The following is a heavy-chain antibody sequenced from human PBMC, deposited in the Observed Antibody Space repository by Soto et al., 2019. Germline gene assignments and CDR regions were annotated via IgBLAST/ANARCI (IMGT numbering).Heavy chain of an antibody. CDR3: AKDTAKYASSSRFDY. CDR2: ISGSGDKT. CDR1: GFTFSNYA. V-gene: IGHV3-23*01. D-gene: IGHD6-6*01. Sequence: GGSLRLSCAASGFTFSNYAMNWVRQSPGRGLEWVSVISGSGDKTFYADSVKGRFTISRDNSKNTLYLQMSSLRAEDTAEYYCAKDTAKYASSSRFDYWGQGTLVTVSS. J-gene: IGHJ4*02.